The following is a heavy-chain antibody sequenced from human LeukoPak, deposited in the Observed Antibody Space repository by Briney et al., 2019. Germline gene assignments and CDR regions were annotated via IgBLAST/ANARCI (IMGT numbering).Heavy chain of an antibody. V-gene: IGHV4-59*01. CDR2: IYFSGIT. J-gene: IGHJ4*02. CDR1: GGSLTNYY. Sequence: SETLSLTCTVSGGSLTNYYWSWIRQPPGKGLEWIAYIYFSGITNYSPSLKSRVSISVDTAKNQFSLRLSSVTAADTAVYYCAGVNSGYILWGHMYYFDYWGPGTLVTVSS. CDR3: AGVNSGYILWGHMYYFDY. D-gene: IGHD5-12*01.